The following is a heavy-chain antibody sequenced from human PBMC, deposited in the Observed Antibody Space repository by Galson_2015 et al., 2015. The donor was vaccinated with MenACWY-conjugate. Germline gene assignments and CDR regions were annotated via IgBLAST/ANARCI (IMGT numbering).Heavy chain of an antibody. V-gene: IGHV3-74*01. CDR2: INSDGSST. D-gene: IGHD5-24*01. Sequence: SLRLSCAASGFTFSSYWVHWVRHAPGKGLVWVSQINSDGSSTSYADSVKGRFTISRGNAKNTLYLQMNSLRAEDTAVYYCARVRDGHNWGAFDYWGQGTLVTVSS. J-gene: IGHJ4*02. CDR3: ARVRDGHNWGAFDY. CDR1: GFTFSSYW.